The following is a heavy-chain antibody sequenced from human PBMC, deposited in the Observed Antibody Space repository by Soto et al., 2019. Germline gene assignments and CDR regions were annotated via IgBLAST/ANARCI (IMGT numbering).Heavy chain of an antibody. CDR3: ARARRDIYYDSSCYYDASDI. CDR2: ISSSGGTI. J-gene: IGHJ3*02. D-gene: IGHD3-22*01. V-gene: IGHV3-11*01. Sequence: GGSLRLSCAASGFTFSDYYMSWIRQAPGKGLEWVSYISSSGGTIYYADSVKDRFIISRDNAKNSLYLQMNSLRAEDTAVYYCARARRDIYYDSSCYYDASDIGGKGTMVTVTS. CDR1: GFTFSDYY.